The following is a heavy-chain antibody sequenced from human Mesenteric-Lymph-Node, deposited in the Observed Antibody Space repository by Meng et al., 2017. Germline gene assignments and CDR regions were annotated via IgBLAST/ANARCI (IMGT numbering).Heavy chain of an antibody. Sequence: GGSLRLSCAASGFTFSDYYMSWVRQAPGKGLEWVAVISYDGSNKYYADSVKGRFTISRDNSKNTLYLQMNSLRAEDTAVYYCARGYDFDYWGQGTLVTGAS. CDR3: ARGYDFDY. CDR1: GFTFSDYY. CDR2: ISYDGSNK. V-gene: IGHV3-30*03. D-gene: IGHD1-1*01. J-gene: IGHJ4*02.